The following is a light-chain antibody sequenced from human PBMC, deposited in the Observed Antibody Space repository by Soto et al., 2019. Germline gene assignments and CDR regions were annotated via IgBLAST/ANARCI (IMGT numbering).Light chain of an antibody. CDR2: DAS. CDR3: QQRSNWPPFT. CDR1: QSVSSY. J-gene: IGKJ4*01. V-gene: IGKV3-11*01. Sequence: EIVLTQSPATLSLSPGERATFSCRASQSVSSYLAWYQQKPGQAPRLLIYDASNRATGIPARFSGSGSGTDFTLTISSLEPEDFAVYYCQQRSNWPPFTFGGGTKVEIK.